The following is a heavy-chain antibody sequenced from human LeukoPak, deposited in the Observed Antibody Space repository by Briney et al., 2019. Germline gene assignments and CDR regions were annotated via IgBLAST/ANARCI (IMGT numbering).Heavy chain of an antibody. J-gene: IGHJ4*02. CDR3: ARDLLGKSCSGGGCYSDYCSWYSDY. D-gene: IGHD2-15*01. CDR2: VNPYHCHT. CDR1: VYRFTTYG. Sequence: GSSVKVSCKACVYRFTTYGIMWVRQAPGQGREGMGWVNPYHCHTYFAQNFRDRVTVTADTSTSTAYLELKRLRSDDTAVYYCARDLLGKSCSGGGCYSDYCSWYSDYWGQGTLVTVSS. V-gene: IGHV1-18*01.